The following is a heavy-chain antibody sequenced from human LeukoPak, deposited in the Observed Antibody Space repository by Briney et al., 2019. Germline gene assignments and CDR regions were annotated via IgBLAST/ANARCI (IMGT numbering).Heavy chain of an antibody. J-gene: IGHJ4*02. Sequence: SETLSLTCAVSGGSISSSNWWSWVRQPPGKGLEWIGEIYHSGSTNCNPSLKSRVTISVDKSKNQFSLKLSSVTAADTAVYYCARDYYDSSGYRGYYFDYWGQGTLVTVSS. CDR3: ARDYYDSSGYRGYYFDY. V-gene: IGHV4-4*02. CDR2: IYHSGST. D-gene: IGHD3-22*01. CDR1: GGSISSSNW.